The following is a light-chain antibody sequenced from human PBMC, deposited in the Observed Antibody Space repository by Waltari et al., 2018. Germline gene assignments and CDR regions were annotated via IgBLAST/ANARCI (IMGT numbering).Light chain of an antibody. J-gene: IGLJ3*02. CDR3: QSYDSSLSGL. V-gene: IGLV1-40*01. CDR1: NSNIGAGYD. Sequence: QSVLTQPPSVSGAPGQRVTISCTGSNSNIGAGYDVHWYQQLPGTAPKLLIYANTNRPSGVPDRFSGSKSGTSASRAITGLQAEDEADYYFQSYDSSLSGLFGGGTKLTVL. CDR2: ANT.